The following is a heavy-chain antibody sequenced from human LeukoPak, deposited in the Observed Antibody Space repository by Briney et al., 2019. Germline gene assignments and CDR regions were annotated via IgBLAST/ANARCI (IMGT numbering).Heavy chain of an antibody. V-gene: IGHV3-74*01. CDR1: GFTFSSYW. CDR3: ARDLATGYSYGGTDLKR. D-gene: IGHD5-18*01. Sequence: PGGSLRLSCAASGFTFSSYWMHWVRQAPGKGLVWVSRINSDGSSTSYADSVKGRFTISRDNAKNTLYLQMNSLKAEDTAVYYCARDLATGYSYGGTDLKRWGQGTLVTVSS. J-gene: IGHJ4*02. CDR2: INSDGSST.